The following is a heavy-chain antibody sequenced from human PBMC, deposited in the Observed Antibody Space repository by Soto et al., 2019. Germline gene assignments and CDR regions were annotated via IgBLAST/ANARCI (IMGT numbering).Heavy chain of an antibody. Sequence: QVQLQESGPGLVKPSGTLSLTCAVSGDSITNSRWWTWVRQPPGKGLEWIGDLLHSGETNYNPSLKSRVFISVDKSQNQFSLRVSSVTAADTAVYYCAYSTGWYRHDVWGQGTLVTVSS. J-gene: IGHJ3*01. D-gene: IGHD6-19*01. CDR1: GDSITNSRW. V-gene: IGHV4-4*02. CDR2: LLHSGET. CDR3: AYSTGWYRHDV.